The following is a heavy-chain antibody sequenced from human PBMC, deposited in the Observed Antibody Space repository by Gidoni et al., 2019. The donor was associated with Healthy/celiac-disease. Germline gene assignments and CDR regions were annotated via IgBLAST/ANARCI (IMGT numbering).Heavy chain of an antibody. Sequence: QVQLVESGGGVVQPGRSLRLSCAACGFTFSSSGMHWVRQAPGKGLEWVAVIWYDGSNKYYADSVKGRFTISRDNSKNTLYLQMNSLRAEDTAVYYCARTRGIFGVASRTYYYYYGMDVWGQGTTVTVSS. CDR2: IWYDGSNK. D-gene: IGHD3-3*01. V-gene: IGHV3-33*01. CDR3: ARTRGIFGVASRTYYYYYGMDV. J-gene: IGHJ6*02. CDR1: GFTFSSSG.